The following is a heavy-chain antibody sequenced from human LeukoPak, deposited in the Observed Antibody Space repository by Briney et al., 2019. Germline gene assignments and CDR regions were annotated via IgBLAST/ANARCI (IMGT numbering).Heavy chain of an antibody. Sequence: SETLSLTCTVSGGSISSYYWSWIRQPAGKGLEWIGYIYYSGSTNYNPSLKSRVTISVDTSKNQFSLKLSSVTAADTAVYYCARVRGAGGDYFFDYWGQGTLVTVSS. D-gene: IGHD4-17*01. CDR2: IYYSGST. CDR1: GGSISSYY. V-gene: IGHV4-59*01. J-gene: IGHJ4*02. CDR3: ARVRGAGGDYFFDY.